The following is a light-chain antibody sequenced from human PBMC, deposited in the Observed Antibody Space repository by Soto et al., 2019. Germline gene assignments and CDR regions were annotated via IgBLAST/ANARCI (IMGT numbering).Light chain of an antibody. Sequence: IVLTHSPGTLXXXPXXXFXXXCXXSETISRNYLAWYQQKPGLAPRLITYHGSRRAAGTPDRFSGSGSGTDFSLTISRLEPEDFAVYYCQQYGSLVPGLTFGGGTKVDIK. J-gene: IGKJ4*01. CDR2: HGS. CDR1: ETISRNY. V-gene: IGKV3-20*01. CDR3: QQYGSLVPGLT.